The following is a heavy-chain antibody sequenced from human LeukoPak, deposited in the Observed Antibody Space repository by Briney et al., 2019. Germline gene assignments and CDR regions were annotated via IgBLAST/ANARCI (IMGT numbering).Heavy chain of an antibody. CDR3: LRHVSNGCVYYYGLDV. J-gene: IGHJ6*02. D-gene: IGHD2-21*01. V-gene: IGHV4-39*01. CDR2: IFHSGGT. Sequence: SGTLSLTCTVSGCTISSDGVYWGWLRQPPGKGLVWIGSIFHSGGTYYNPSLKSRVSIPVETSNNQSSLKLNSVTAADTAGYYCLRHVSNGCVYYYGLDVWGQGTTVTVSS. CDR1: GCTISSDGVY.